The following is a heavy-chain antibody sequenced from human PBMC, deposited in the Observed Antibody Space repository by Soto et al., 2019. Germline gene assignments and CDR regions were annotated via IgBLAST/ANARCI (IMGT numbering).Heavy chain of an antibody. CDR2: INAGNGNT. J-gene: IGHJ4*02. CDR1: GYTFTSYA. V-gene: IGHV1-3*01. CDR3: ARERWLVANFDY. D-gene: IGHD6-19*01. Sequence: QVQLVQSGAEVKKPGASVKVSCKASGYTFTSYAMHWVRQAPGQRLEWMGWINAGNGNTKYSQKFQGRVTITRDTSASTAYMELSSPRSEDTAVYYCARERWLVANFDYWGQGTLVTVSS.